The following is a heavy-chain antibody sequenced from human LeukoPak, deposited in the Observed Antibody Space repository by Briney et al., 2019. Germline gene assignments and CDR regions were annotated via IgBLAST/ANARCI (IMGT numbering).Heavy chain of an antibody. V-gene: IGHV5-51*01. D-gene: IGHD4-23*01. Sequence: GESLKISCKGSGYSFTKSWIGWVRQMPGKGLEWMGIIYPGDSDTRYSPSFQGQVTISADKSISTAYLQWSSLKASDTAMYYCARRVSKRGVVTPWLDYWGQGTLVTVSS. CDR1: GYSFTKSW. CDR2: IYPGDSDT. J-gene: IGHJ4*02. CDR3: ARRVSKRGVVTPWLDY.